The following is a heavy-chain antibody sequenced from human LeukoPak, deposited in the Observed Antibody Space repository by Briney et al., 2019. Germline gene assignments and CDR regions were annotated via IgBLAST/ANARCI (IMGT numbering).Heavy chain of an antibody. CDR3: ATAKEALSSSWYLSVDY. CDR2: ISYDGSYK. J-gene: IGHJ4*02. Sequence: GRSVRLSCGASGFTFSSYGMHWVRQAPGKGLEWVTVISYDGSYKYYADSVKGRFTISRDNSKNTLYLQMNSLRVEDTAVYYCATAKEALSSSWYLSVDYWGQGTLVTVSS. CDR1: GFTFSSYG. V-gene: IGHV3-30*03. D-gene: IGHD6-13*01.